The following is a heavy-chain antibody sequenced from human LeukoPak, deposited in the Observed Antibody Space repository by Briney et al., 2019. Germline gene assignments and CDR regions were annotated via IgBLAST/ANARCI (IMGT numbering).Heavy chain of an antibody. V-gene: IGHV3-66*02. D-gene: IGHD2-21*01. J-gene: IGHJ4*02. CDR2: VYSGDDGT. CDR3: AKRSRGYYDY. CDR1: GFTVFSDN. Sequence: GGSLRLSCAASGFTVFSDNMSWVRQSPGKGLEWVSVVYSGDDGTNYAESVRGRFTISRDNSKNAVYLQMNSLRVEDTGVYYCAKRSRGYYDYWGQGTLVTVSS.